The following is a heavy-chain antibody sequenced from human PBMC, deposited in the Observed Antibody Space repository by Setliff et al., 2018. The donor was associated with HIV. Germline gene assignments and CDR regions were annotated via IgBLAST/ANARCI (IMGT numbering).Heavy chain of an antibody. CDR3: ARGIGPLPNWENFYYSMDV. CDR1: GGSISSSSYY. V-gene: IGHV4-39*01. D-gene: IGHD1-26*01. CDR2: IYYSGST. J-gene: IGHJ6*03. Sequence: LSLTCTVSGGSISSSSYYWGWIRQPPGKGLEWLGTIYYSGSTYYNPSLKSRVTLSVDTSKNQFSLKLSSVTAADTAVYYCARGIGPLPNWENFYYSMDVWGKGTTVTVSS.